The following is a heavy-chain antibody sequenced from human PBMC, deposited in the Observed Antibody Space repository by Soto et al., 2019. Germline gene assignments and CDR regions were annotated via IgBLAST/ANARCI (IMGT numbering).Heavy chain of an antibody. V-gene: IGHV3-23*01. J-gene: IGHJ5*02. CDR3: AKDHRYCSGGSCYRNWFDP. D-gene: IGHD2-15*01. Sequence: EVQLLESGGGLVQPGGSLRLSCAASGFTFSSYAMSWVRQAPGKGLEWVSAISGSGGSTYYADSVKGRFTISRDNSKNTLYLHMNSLRAEDTAVYYCAKDHRYCSGGSCYRNWFDPWGQGTLVTVSS. CDR2: ISGSGGST. CDR1: GFTFSSYA.